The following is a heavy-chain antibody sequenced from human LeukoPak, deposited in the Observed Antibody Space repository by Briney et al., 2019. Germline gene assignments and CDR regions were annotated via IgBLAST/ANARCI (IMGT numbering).Heavy chain of an antibody. V-gene: IGHV5-51*01. CDR1: GYTFSNFW. D-gene: IGHD5-18*01. J-gene: IGHJ5*02. CDR2: IFAGDSDT. Sequence: GESLKISCMASGYTFSNFWIAWVRQMPGKGLESIGSIFAGDSDTRYSPSFQGQVTISADKSLATTSLLWSSVKASDTAIYFCARLSDTTSWGQGTLVTVSS. CDR3: ARLSDTTS.